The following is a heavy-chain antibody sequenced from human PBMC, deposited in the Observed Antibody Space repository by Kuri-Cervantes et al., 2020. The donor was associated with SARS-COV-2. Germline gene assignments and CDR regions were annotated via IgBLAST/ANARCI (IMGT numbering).Heavy chain of an antibody. J-gene: IGHJ6*02. CDR3: AREHTMTTQGDYYYGMDV. CDR1: GFTFSSYA. CDR2: ISYDGSNK. Sequence: GESLKISCAASGFTFSSYAMHWVRQAPGKGLEWVAVISYDGSNKYYADSVKGRFTISRDNSKNTLYLQMNSLRAEDTAVYYCAREHTMTTQGDYYYGMDVWGQGTMVTVSS. V-gene: IGHV3-30-3*01. D-gene: IGHD4-17*01.